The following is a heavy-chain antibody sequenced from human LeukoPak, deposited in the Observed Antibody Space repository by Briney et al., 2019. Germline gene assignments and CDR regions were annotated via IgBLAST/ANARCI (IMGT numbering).Heavy chain of an antibody. V-gene: IGHV3-66*03. CDR3: AKLYGMITFGGVIVNDY. Sequence: GGSLRLSCAASGFTVSSNYMTWVRQAPGKGLEWVSVIHKNAITYYADTVKGRFTISRDNSKNMLYLQMNSLRAEDTAVYYCAKLYGMITFGGVIVNDYWGQGTLVTVSS. CDR2: IHKNAIT. D-gene: IGHD3-16*02. CDR1: GFTVSSNY. J-gene: IGHJ4*02.